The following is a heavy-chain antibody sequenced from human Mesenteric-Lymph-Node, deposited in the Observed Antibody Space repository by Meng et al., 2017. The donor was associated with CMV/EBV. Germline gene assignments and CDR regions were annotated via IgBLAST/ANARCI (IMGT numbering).Heavy chain of an antibody. Sequence: SQTLSLTCAVYGGSLTGNYWSWIRQSPVKGLEWIGEINRSGSTTYRPSLKSRVTISVDTSKNQFSLKLSSVTAADTAVYYCARAYSSRTGFDSWGQGTLVTVSS. J-gene: IGHJ4*02. V-gene: IGHV4-34*01. CDR3: ARAYSSRTGFDS. CDR2: INRSGST. D-gene: IGHD4-11*01. CDR1: GGSLTGNY.